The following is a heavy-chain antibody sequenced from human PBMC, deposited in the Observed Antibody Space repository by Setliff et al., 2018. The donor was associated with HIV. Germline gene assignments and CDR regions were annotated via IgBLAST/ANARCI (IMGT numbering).Heavy chain of an antibody. D-gene: IGHD3-3*01. Sequence: SETLSLTCAVYGESFSGYYWTWIRQPPGKGLEWIGEVNHSGNTNYNPSLKSRVTISIDTTKNQFYLKMSSVTAADTAVYYCARSPFLPSGYFDSWGQGTLVTVSS. CDR2: VNHSGNT. CDR1: GESFSGYY. J-gene: IGHJ4*02. V-gene: IGHV4-34*01. CDR3: ARSPFLPSGYFDS.